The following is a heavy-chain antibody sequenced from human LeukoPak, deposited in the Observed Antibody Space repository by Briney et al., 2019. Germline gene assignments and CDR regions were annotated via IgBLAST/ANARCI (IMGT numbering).Heavy chain of an antibody. V-gene: IGHV3-30*04. J-gene: IGHJ3*02. Sequence: GGSLRLSCAASGFTFSSYAMHWVRQAPGKGLEWVAVISNDGSRKQYADSVKGRFTISRDNSKNTLYLQMNSLRAEDTDVYYCARDLAYCGGECYSGDAFDIWGQGTMVTVSS. CDR3: ARDLAYCGGECYSGDAFDI. CDR2: ISNDGSRK. D-gene: IGHD2-21*01. CDR1: GFTFSSYA.